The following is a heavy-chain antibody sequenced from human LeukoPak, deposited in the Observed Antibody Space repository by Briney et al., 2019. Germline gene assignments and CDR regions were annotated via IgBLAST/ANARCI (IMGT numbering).Heavy chain of an antibody. V-gene: IGHV4-59*01. CDR3: ARERGRNWFDP. J-gene: IGHJ5*02. CDR2: INNSGST. Sequence: SETLSLTCTVSGGSISSYYWSWIRQPPGKGLEWIGYINNSGSTNYNPSLKSRVNISVDTSKNQFSLKLGSVTAADTAVYYCARERGRNWFDPWGQGTLVTVSS. CDR1: GGSISSYY.